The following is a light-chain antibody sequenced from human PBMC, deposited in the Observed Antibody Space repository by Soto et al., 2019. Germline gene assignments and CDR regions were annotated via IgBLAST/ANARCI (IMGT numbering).Light chain of an antibody. CDR3: CSYARSSTWV. J-gene: IGLJ3*02. CDR2: EGS. Sequence: QSVLTQPASVSGSPGQSITISCTGTSSDVGSYNLVSWYQQHPGKAPKLMIYEGSKRPSGVSNRFSGSKSGNTASLTISGLKAEDEADYYCCSYARSSTWVFGGGTKLTVL. CDR1: SSDVGSYNL. V-gene: IGLV2-23*01.